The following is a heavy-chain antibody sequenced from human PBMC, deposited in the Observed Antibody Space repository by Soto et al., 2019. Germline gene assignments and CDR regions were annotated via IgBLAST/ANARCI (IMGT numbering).Heavy chain of an antibody. V-gene: IGHV1-8*01. J-gene: IGHJ5*02. CDR2: INPTSANT. CDR1: GYTFNNYD. Sequence: ASVKVSCKASGYTFNNYDINWVRQATGQGLEWMGWINPTSANTGYAQKFQGRVTITRDTSISTAYMELSSLTSEDTAVYYCARVTTTFVWFDPWGQGTLVTVSS. CDR3: ARVTTTFVWFDP. D-gene: IGHD3-22*01.